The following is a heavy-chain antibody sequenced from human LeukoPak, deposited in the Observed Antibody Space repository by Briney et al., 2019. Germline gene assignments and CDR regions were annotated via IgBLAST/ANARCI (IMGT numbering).Heavy chain of an antibody. D-gene: IGHD1-1*01. CDR2: ISYDGSNK. V-gene: IGHV3-30-3*01. CDR1: GFTFSSYA. J-gene: IGHJ4*02. CDR3: ARAFLEGGY. Sequence: PGGSLRLSCAASGFTFSSYAMHWVRQAPGKGLEWVAVISYDGSNKYYADSGKGRFTISRDNSKNTLYLQMNSLRVEDTAVYYCARAFLEGGYWGQGTLVTVSS.